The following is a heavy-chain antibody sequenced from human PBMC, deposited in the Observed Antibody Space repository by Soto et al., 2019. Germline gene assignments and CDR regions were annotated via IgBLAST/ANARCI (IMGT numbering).Heavy chain of an antibody. CDR3: ARATIFGVVITYYYYYGMDV. Sequence: QVQLVQSGAEVQKPGSSVKVSCKASGGTFSSYAISWVRQAPGQGLEWMGGIIPIFGTANYAQKFQGRVTITADESTSTAYMELSSLRSEDTAVYYCARATIFGVVITYYYYYGMDVWGQGTTVTVSS. J-gene: IGHJ6*02. CDR2: IIPIFGTA. D-gene: IGHD3-3*01. V-gene: IGHV1-69*01. CDR1: GGTFSSYA.